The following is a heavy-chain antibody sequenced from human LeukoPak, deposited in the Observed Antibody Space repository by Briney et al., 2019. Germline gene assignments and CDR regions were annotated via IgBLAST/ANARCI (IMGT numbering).Heavy chain of an antibody. CDR1: GFTFNNAW. D-gene: IGHD3-16*01. CDR3: TTDGARGSWFDP. Sequence: GGSLRLSCAASGFTFNNAWMNWVRQAPGKGPEWVGRIKSISDGGTTDYAAPVKGRFTISRDDSKNTLYLQMNSLKTEDTAVYYCTTDGARGSWFDPWGQGTLVTVSS. V-gene: IGHV3-15*07. CDR2: IKSISDGGTT. J-gene: IGHJ5*02.